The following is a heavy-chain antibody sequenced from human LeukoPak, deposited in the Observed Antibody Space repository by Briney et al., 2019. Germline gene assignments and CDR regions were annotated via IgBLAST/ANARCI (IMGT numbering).Heavy chain of an antibody. V-gene: IGHV3-23*01. CDR2: ISGSGGST. CDR1: GFTFSSYV. Sequence: GGSLRLSCAASGFTFSSYVMSWVRQAPGKGLEWVSGISGSGGSTYYADSVKGRLTISRDNSKNSLYLQMNSLRVEDTAVYYCARSNNYDSSGWGYWGQGTLVTVSS. D-gene: IGHD3-22*01. CDR3: ARSNNYDSSGWGY. J-gene: IGHJ4*01.